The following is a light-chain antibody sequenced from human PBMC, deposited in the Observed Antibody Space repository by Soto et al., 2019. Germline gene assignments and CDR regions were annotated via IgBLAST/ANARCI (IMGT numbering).Light chain of an antibody. J-gene: IGKJ1*01. V-gene: IGKV3-15*01. Sequence: EVVMTQSPVTLSVSPGERATLSCRASQSITTNLAWYQQKPGQAPRLLIYGASTRATGVPARFSGSGSGTQFTLTISSLQSEDFALYDCQQYNDWTPQRTFGQGTRVDFK. CDR1: QSITTN. CDR3: QQYNDWTPQRT. CDR2: GAS.